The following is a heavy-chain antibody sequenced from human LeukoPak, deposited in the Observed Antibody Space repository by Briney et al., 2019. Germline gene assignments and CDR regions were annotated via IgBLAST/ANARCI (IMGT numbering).Heavy chain of an antibody. Sequence: SVKVSCQASGCTFSSYAISWVRQAPGQGLEWMGGIIPIFGTANYAQKFQGRVTITTDESTSTAYMELSSLRSEDTAVYYCARFLSRRWLQSEWGQGTLVTVSS. CDR1: GCTFSSYA. CDR2: IIPIFGTA. V-gene: IGHV1-69*05. J-gene: IGHJ4*02. D-gene: IGHD5-24*01. CDR3: ARFLSRRWLQSE.